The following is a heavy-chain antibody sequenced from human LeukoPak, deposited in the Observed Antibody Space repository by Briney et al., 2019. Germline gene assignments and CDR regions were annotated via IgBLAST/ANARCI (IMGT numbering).Heavy chain of an antibody. D-gene: IGHD3-3*01. CDR2: IFYGGST. CDR3: ARYDFVSGHHDAFDT. J-gene: IGHJ3*02. Sequence: KPSETLSLSCTVSGDSISNYYWSWIRQPPGKGLEWIGYIFYGGSTKYNPSLKSRLTISIDTSKNQFSLRLSSVTAADMALYYCARYDFVSGHHDAFDTWGQGTMVTVSS. V-gene: IGHV4-59*01. CDR1: GDSISNYY.